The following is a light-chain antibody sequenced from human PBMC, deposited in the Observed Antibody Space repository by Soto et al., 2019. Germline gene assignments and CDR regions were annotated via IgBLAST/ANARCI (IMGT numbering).Light chain of an antibody. CDR2: RNN. V-gene: IGLV1-47*01. J-gene: IGLJ1*01. CDR3: AAWDDSLSGEV. Sequence: QSVLTQPPSASGTPGQRVTISCSGSSSNIGINYVYWYQHLPGTAPKLLIYRNNQRPSGVPDRFSSSKSGTSASLAISGLRSEDEADYYCAAWDDSLSGEVFGTGTKLTVL. CDR1: SSNIGINY.